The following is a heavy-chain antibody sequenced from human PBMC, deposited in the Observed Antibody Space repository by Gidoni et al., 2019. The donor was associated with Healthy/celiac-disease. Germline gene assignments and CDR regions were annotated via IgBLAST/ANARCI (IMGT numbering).Heavy chain of an antibody. D-gene: IGHD4-17*01. Sequence: EVQLVESGGGLVQPGGSLRLSCAASGFTFSSYDMHWFRQATGKGLEWGSASGTAGDTYYPGSVKGRFTISRENAKNSLYLQMNSLRAGDTAVYYCARKDYDDAFDIWGQGTMVTVSS. V-gene: IGHV3-13*01. CDR2: SGTAGDT. CDR3: ARKDYDDAFDI. J-gene: IGHJ3*02. CDR1: GFTFSSYD.